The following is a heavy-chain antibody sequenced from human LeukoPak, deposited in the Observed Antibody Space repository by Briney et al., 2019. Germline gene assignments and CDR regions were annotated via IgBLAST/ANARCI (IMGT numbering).Heavy chain of an antibody. CDR1: GGSISSSSYY. D-gene: IGHD3-3*01. J-gene: IGHJ4*02. CDR3: ARRGGEFWSGYLYFDY. Sequence: SETLSLTCTVSGGSISSSSYYWGWIRQPPGKGLEWIGEISHSGSTNYNPSLKSRVTISVDTSKNQFSLKLSSVTAADTAVYYCARRGGEFWSGYLYFDYWGQGTLVTVSS. V-gene: IGHV4-39*07. CDR2: ISHSGST.